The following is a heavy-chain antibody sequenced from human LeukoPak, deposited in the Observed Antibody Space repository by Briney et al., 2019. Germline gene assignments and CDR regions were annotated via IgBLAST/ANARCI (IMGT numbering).Heavy chain of an antibody. V-gene: IGHV1-2*06. J-gene: IGHJ5*02. CDR3: AXXRSGGPXLTXXXXXXS. CDR2: INPNSGGT. D-gene: IGHD3-10*01. Sequence: ASVKVCCKAAGYTFTFYYIHWVRQAPGQGLEWMGRINPNSGGTNYSQKFQGRVTMTRYTAISTTYMDLSMMRSDDTALYYCAXXRSGGPXLTXXXXXXSXGQGT. CDR1: GYTFTFYY.